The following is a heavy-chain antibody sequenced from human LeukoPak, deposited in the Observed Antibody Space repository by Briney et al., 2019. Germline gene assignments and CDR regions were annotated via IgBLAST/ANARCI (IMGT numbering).Heavy chain of an antibody. CDR1: GFTFSSYG. J-gene: IGHJ4*02. V-gene: IGHV3-30*18. Sequence: TGGSLRLSCAASGFTFSSYGMHWVRQAPGKGLEWVAVISYDGTNKYYADSVKGRFTISRDTSKNTLYLQMNSLRAEDTAVYYCAKAQHTALVRHGDYWGRGTLVTVSS. CDR2: ISYDGTNK. CDR3: AKAQHTALVRHGDY. D-gene: IGHD5-18*01.